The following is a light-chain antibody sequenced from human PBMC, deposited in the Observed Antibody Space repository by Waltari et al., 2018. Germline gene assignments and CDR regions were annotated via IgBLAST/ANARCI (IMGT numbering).Light chain of an antibody. CDR1: QAIYRY. Sequence: DIQMTQSPSPLSASVGDRATITCRASQAIYRYLNWYQQKPGQAPKLLIFASSTLQAGVPSRFSGRGSGTDFTLTINGLQREDFAVYICQQSDSTPGTFGQGTRVELK. CDR2: ASS. J-gene: IGKJ1*01. CDR3: QQSDSTPGT. V-gene: IGKV1-39*01.